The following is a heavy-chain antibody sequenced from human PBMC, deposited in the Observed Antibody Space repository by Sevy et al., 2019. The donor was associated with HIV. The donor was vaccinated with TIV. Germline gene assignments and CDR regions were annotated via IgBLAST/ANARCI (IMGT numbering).Heavy chain of an antibody. Sequence: SETLSLTCTVSCFSISSGYYWGWIRQSPEKGLEWIGNSYHSGRTYYKPSLKSRVTISVDTSKNQFYLKLISVTAADTAVYYCARASAGDRLDYYGMDVWGQGTTVTVSS. D-gene: IGHD2-21*02. CDR1: CFSISSGYY. J-gene: IGHJ6*02. V-gene: IGHV4-38-2*02. CDR2: SYHSGRT. CDR3: ARASAGDRLDYYGMDV.